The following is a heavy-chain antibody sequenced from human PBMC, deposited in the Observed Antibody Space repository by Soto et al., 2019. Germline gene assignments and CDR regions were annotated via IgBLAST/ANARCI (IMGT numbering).Heavy chain of an antibody. Sequence: PSETLSLTCAVYGGSFSGYYWSWIRQPPGKGLEWIGEINHSGSTNYNPSLKSRVTISVDTSKNQFSLKLSSVTAADTAVYYCARAGKGHWDYFRYYGMDVWGQGTTVTVSS. J-gene: IGHJ6*02. CDR3: ARAGKGHWDYFRYYGMDV. CDR1: GGSFSGYY. D-gene: IGHD1-7*01. CDR2: INHSGST. V-gene: IGHV4-34*01.